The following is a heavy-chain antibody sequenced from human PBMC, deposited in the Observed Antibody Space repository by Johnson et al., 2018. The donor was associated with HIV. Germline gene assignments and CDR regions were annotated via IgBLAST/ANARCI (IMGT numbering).Heavy chain of an antibody. V-gene: IGHV3-7*04. Sequence: VQLVESGGGLVQPGGSLRLSCAASGFTFSSYWMSWVRQAPGKGLEWVANIKQDGSEKYYVDSVKGRFTISRDNAKNSLYLQMNSLRDEDTAVYYCAGVSGLGALYLWGQGTMVTVSS. CDR2: IKQDGSEK. D-gene: IGHD2-15*01. CDR3: AGVSGLGALYL. J-gene: IGHJ3*01. CDR1: GFTFSSYW.